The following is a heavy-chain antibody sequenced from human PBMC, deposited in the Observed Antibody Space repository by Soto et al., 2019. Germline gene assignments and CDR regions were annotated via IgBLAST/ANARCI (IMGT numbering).Heavy chain of an antibody. CDR3: ARDTRWSDY. Sequence: QVQLVESGGGLVKPGGSLRLSCAASGFTFSNYYMSWIRQAPGKGLEFISYIGGSGSDTNYIDSGKGRFTISRDNAKNSLYLQMNSLRAEDTAVYYCARDTRWSDYWGQGTLVTVSS. CDR1: GFTFSNYY. CDR2: IGGSGSDT. J-gene: IGHJ4*02. D-gene: IGHD3-3*01. V-gene: IGHV3-11*05.